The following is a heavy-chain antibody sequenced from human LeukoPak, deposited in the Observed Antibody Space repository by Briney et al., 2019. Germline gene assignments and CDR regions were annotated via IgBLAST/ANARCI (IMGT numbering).Heavy chain of an antibody. Sequence: GGSLRLSCAASGFTFSNNWMHWVRQAPGKGLVCVARINSDGSSTSYADSVQGRFTISRDNARNTLYLQLNGLRAEDTAVYFCARSNSHGFEIRGQGTMVTVSS. CDR1: GFTFSNNW. CDR2: INSDGSST. J-gene: IGHJ3*02. CDR3: ARSNSHGFEI. V-gene: IGHV3-74*01.